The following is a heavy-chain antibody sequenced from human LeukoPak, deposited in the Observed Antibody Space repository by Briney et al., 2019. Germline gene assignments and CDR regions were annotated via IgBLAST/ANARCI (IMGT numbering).Heavy chain of an antibody. CDR1: GFTFSSYS. J-gene: IGHJ3*02. Sequence: PGGSLRLSCAASGFTFSSYSMNWVRQAPGKGLEWVSSISSSSSYIYYADSVKGRSTISRDNAKNSLYLQMNSLRAEDTAVYYCARDQVAVAGTDAFDIWGQGTMVTVSS. CDR3: ARDQVAVAGTDAFDI. D-gene: IGHD6-19*01. CDR2: ISSSSSYI. V-gene: IGHV3-21*01.